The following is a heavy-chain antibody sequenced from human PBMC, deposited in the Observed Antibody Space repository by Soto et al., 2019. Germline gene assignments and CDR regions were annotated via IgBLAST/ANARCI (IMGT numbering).Heavy chain of an antibody. J-gene: IGHJ6*02. D-gene: IGHD3-10*01. Sequence: PGGSLRLSCAASGFTFSSYWMSWVRQAPGKWLEWVANIKQDGSEKYYVDSVKGRFTISRDNAKNSLYLQMNSLRAEDTAVYYCARDRRLGITHYYGSGSHPYYGMDVWGQGTTVTVSS. V-gene: IGHV3-7*01. CDR1: GFTFSSYW. CDR2: IKQDGSEK. CDR3: ARDRRLGITHYYGSGSHPYYGMDV.